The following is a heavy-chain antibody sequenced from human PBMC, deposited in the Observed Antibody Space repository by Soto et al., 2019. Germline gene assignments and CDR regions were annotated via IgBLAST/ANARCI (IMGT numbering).Heavy chain of an antibody. Sequence: ASVKVSCKASGYTFTSYAMHWVRQAPGQRLEWMGWINAGNGNTKYSQKFQGRVTITRDTSASTAYMELSSLRSEDTAVYYCAREGCTNGVCYGELGHYYYMDVWGKGTTVTVSS. CDR1: GYTFTSYA. CDR3: AREGCTNGVCYGELGHYYYMDV. V-gene: IGHV1-3*01. J-gene: IGHJ6*03. D-gene: IGHD2-8*01. CDR2: INAGNGNT.